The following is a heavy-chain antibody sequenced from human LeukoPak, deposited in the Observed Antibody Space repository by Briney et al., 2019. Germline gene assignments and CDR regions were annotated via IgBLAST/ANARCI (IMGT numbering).Heavy chain of an antibody. D-gene: IGHD2-2*01. Sequence: ASEKVSCKASGGTFSSYTISWVRQAPGQGLEWMGRIIPILGIANYAQKFQGRVTITADKSTSTAYMELSSLRSEDTAVYYCARSHSRAVPAANPLWGWFDPWGQGTLVTVSS. J-gene: IGHJ5*02. CDR3: ARSHSRAVPAANPLWGWFDP. V-gene: IGHV1-69*02. CDR1: GGTFSSYT. CDR2: IIPILGIA.